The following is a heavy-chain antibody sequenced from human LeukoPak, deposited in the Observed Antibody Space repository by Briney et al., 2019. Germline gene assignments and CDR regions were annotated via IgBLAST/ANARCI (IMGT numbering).Heavy chain of an antibody. CDR1: VYTFTSYG. CDR2: ISAYNGNT. CDR3: GRAPLPYSSSWYV. D-gene: IGHD6-13*01. V-gene: IGHV1-18*01. Sequence: ASAKVSCKASVYTFTSYGISGVRQTPEGGVEWMGWISAYNGNTNYAQKPQGGVTMTTDTSTSTAYMELRSLRSDDTAVYYGGRAPLPYSSSWYVWGQGTLVTVSS. J-gene: IGHJ4*02.